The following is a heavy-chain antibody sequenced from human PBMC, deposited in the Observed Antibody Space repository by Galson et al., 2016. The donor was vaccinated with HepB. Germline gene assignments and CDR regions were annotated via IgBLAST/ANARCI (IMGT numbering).Heavy chain of an antibody. CDR2: IMLDGSEV. CDR1: GFTFSNYW. Sequence: SLRLSCAASGFTFSNYWMSWVRQAPGKGLEWVANIMLDGSEVYYVDSVKGRFTISRDNARNFLYLQMNSLGAEDTAVYYCARGQEYSSLFYFDYWGQGTLVTVSS. CDR3: ARGQEYSSLFYFDY. D-gene: IGHD6-6*01. V-gene: IGHV3-7*01. J-gene: IGHJ4*02.